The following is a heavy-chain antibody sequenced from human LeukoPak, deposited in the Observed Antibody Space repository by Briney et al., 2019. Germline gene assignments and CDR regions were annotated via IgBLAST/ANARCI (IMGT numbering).Heavy chain of an antibody. CDR3: AREVVVPAALSYSYYYCMDV. D-gene: IGHD2-2*01. CDR1: GFTFSSYE. Sequence: GGSLRLSCAASGFTFSSYEMNWVRQAPGKGLEWVSYISSSGSTIYYADSVKGRFTISRDNAKNSLYLQMNSLRAEDTAVYYCAREVVVPAALSYSYYYCMDVWAKGTTVTVSS. J-gene: IGHJ6*03. V-gene: IGHV3-48*03. CDR2: ISSSGSTI.